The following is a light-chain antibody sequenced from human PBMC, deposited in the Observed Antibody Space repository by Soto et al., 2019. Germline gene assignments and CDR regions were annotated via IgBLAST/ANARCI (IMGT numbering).Light chain of an antibody. Sequence: QSVLTQPPSVSGAPGQTVTISCTGSSSNIGAGYAVHWYQRLPGRAPKLLIYTNTNRPSGVPDRFSGSKSGASASLAITGLQAEDEADYFCQSYDTTLSGFGVFGGGTKLTVL. CDR3: QSYDTTLSGFGV. J-gene: IGLJ3*02. CDR2: TNT. CDR1: SSNIGAGYA. V-gene: IGLV1-40*01.